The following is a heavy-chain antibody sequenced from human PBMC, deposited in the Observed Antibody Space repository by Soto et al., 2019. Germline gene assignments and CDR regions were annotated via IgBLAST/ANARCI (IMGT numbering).Heavy chain of an antibody. CDR1: GGSISSSSYL. J-gene: IGHJ4*02. D-gene: IGHD3-3*01. Sequence: SETLSLTCSVSGGSISSSSYLWGWIRQPPGKGLEWIGSIYYSGSTYYNPSLKSRVTISVDTSKNQFSLKLSSVTAADTALYYCARHWSGYYFDYWGQRTLVTVSS. V-gene: IGHV4-39*01. CDR2: IYYSGST. CDR3: ARHWSGYYFDY.